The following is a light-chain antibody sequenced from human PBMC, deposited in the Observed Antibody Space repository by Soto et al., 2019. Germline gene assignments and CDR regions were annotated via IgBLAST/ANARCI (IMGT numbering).Light chain of an antibody. Sequence: EIVMTQSPATLSVSPGERATLSCRASQSVGSNLAWYQQRPGQAPRLLIYGASTRATGVPARFSGSGSGTEFTLTISSLQSEDFGIYFCQQYNNLPPDRTFGQGTKVEIK. CDR1: QSVGSN. J-gene: IGKJ1*01. CDR2: GAS. CDR3: QQYNNLPPDRT. V-gene: IGKV3-15*01.